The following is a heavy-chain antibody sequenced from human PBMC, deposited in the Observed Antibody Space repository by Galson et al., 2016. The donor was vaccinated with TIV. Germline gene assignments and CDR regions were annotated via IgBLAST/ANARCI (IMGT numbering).Heavy chain of an antibody. V-gene: IGHV3-53*01. CDR3: ARGVLSGSWDKSDWHGMDV. Sequence: SLRLSCAASGFIASSYYINWVRQAPGQGLEWISFIHRDDYTYYVASVMGRFIISSDKSKNTVYLQMNNLGAEDTAVYYCARGVLSGSWDKSDWHGMDVWGQGTTVTVSS. CDR1: GFIASSYY. CDR2: IHRDDYT. J-gene: IGHJ6*02. D-gene: IGHD3-3*01.